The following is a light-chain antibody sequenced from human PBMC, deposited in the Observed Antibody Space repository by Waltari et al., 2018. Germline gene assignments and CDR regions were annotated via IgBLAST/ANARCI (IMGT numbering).Light chain of an antibody. Sequence: EIVLTQSPATLSLSPGERATLSCRASESVSNFLAWYQQRPGQAPRLLIDDASNRAPGIPARFSGSGSGTDFTLTISSLEPEDFAVYYCQQRGNRPPVTFGGGTKVEIK. CDR2: DAS. J-gene: IGKJ4*01. V-gene: IGKV3-11*01. CDR3: QQRGNRPPVT. CDR1: ESVSNF.